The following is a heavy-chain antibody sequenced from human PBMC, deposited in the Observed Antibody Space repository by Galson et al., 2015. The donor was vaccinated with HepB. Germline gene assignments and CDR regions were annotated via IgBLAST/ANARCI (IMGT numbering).Heavy chain of an antibody. CDR1: GGSISSSSYY. Sequence: ETLSLTCTVSGGSISSSSYYWGWIRQPPGKGLEWIGSIYYSGSTYYNPSLKSRVTISVDTSKNQFSLKLSSVTAADTAVYYCARYSPPGSGLKADFDYWGQGTLVTVSS. J-gene: IGHJ4*02. CDR3: ARYSPPGSGLKADFDY. CDR2: IYYSGST. V-gene: IGHV4-39*07. D-gene: IGHD3-10*01.